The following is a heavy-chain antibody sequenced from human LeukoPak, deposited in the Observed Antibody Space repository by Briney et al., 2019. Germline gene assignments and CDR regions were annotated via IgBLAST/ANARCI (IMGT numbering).Heavy chain of an antibody. CDR1: GVSISSSAYY. CDR3: AREGYSSSWYPFDY. Sequence: SETLSLTCTISGVSISSSAYYWGWIRQPPGKGLEWIGSIYYSGSTYYNPSLKSRVTISVDTSKNHFSRKLSSVTAADTAVYYCAREGYSSSWYPFDYWGQGTLVTVSS. J-gene: IGHJ4*02. V-gene: IGHV4-39*02. D-gene: IGHD6-13*01. CDR2: IYYSGST.